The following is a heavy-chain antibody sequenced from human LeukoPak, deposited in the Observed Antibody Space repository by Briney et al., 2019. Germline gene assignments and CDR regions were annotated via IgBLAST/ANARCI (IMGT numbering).Heavy chain of an antibody. D-gene: IGHD6-13*01. CDR1: GDSVSSKSAA. Sequence: SQTLSLTCAISGDSVSSKSAAWNGIRQSPSRGLEWLGRTYYRSRWYNDYAVSVKSRISVNPDTSKNQFSLQLNSVTPEDTAVYYCTRGGAAAGFDFWGQGTLVTVSS. V-gene: IGHV6-1*01. CDR2: TYYRSRWYN. CDR3: TRGGAAAGFDF. J-gene: IGHJ4*02.